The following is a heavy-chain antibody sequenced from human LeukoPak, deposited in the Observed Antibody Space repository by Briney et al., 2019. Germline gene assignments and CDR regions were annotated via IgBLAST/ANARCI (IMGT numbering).Heavy chain of an antibody. CDR3: AREHSSGYYFDAFDI. J-gene: IGHJ3*02. CDR2: IDPNSGGT. Sequence: ASVKVSCKASGYTFTGYYMHWVRQAPGQGLEWMGWIDPNSGGTNYAQKFQGRVTMTRDTSISTAYMVLNRLRSDDTAVYFCAREHSSGYYFDAFDIWGQGTMVTVSS. V-gene: IGHV1-2*02. CDR1: GYTFTGYY. D-gene: IGHD3-22*01.